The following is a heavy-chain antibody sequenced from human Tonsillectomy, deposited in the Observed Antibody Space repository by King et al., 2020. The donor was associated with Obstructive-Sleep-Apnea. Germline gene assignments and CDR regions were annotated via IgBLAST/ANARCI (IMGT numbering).Heavy chain of an antibody. Sequence: QLQESGPGLVKPSETLSLTCTVSGGSISSYYWNWVRQPPGKGLEWIGYNSYSGSSNYNPSLKSRVTILVDTSKNHFSLKLSSVTAADTAVYWCARGYAGGWTGGFDAWGQGALVTVSS. D-gene: IGHD3/OR15-3a*01. V-gene: IGHV4-59*08. CDR2: NSYSGSS. CDR3: ARGYAGGWTGGFDA. J-gene: IGHJ4*02. CDR1: GGSISSYY.